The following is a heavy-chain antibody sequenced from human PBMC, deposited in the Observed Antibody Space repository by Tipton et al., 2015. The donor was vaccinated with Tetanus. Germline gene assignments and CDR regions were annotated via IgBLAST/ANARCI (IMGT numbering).Heavy chain of an antibody. CDR1: GFTFSDYS. D-gene: IGHD6-6*01. V-gene: IGHV3-48*01. CDR2: ISYGSTTI. Sequence: SLRLSCAASGFTFSDYSMNWVRQAPGKGLEWVSYISYGSTTIYYADSVKGRFTISRDNAKNSLYLQMNSLRAEDTAVYYCARDHTRYSGSSVATFDIWGQGTMVTVSS. CDR3: ARDHTRYSGSSVATFDI. J-gene: IGHJ3*02.